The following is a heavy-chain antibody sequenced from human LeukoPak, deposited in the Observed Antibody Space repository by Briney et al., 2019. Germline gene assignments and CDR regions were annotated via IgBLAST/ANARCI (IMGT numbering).Heavy chain of an antibody. CDR2: IIPILGIA. D-gene: IGHD6-13*01. Sequence: ASVKVSCKASGGTFSSYAISWVRQAPGQGLEWMGRIIPILGIANYAQKSQGRVTITADKSTSTAYMELSSLRSEDTAVYYCASLPGIAAAYGMDVWGQGTTVTVSS. CDR1: GGTFSSYA. V-gene: IGHV1-69*04. CDR3: ASLPGIAAAYGMDV. J-gene: IGHJ6*02.